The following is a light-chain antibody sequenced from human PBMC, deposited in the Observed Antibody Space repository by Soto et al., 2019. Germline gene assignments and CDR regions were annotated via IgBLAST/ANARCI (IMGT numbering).Light chain of an antibody. Sequence: DIQITQSPSSLSPSVGARFTITCRASQSISGYLNWYQQKPGKAPKLLIYAASSLQSGVPSRFSGSGSGTDFTLTISSLQPEDFATYYCQQSYSTPWTFGQGTKVEIK. CDR3: QQSYSTPWT. CDR1: QSISGY. J-gene: IGKJ1*01. CDR2: AAS. V-gene: IGKV1-39*01.